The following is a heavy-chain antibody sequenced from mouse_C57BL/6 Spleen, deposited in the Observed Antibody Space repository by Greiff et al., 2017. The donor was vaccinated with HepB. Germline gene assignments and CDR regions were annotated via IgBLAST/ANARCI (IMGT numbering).Heavy chain of an antibody. CDR2: IYPGSGST. CDR3: ARGVIYYGNYVGFAY. CDR1: GYTFTSYW. J-gene: IGHJ3*01. D-gene: IGHD2-1*01. V-gene: IGHV1-55*01. Sequence: QVQLQQPGAELVKPGASVKMSCKASGYTFTSYWITWVKQRPGQGLEWIGDIYPGSGSTNYNEKFKSKATLTVDTSSSTAYMQLSSLTSEDSAVDYSARGVIYYGNYVGFAYWGQGTLVTVSA.